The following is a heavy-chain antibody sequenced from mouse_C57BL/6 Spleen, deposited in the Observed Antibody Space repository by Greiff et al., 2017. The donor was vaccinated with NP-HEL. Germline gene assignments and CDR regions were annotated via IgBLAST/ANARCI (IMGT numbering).Heavy chain of an antibody. CDR3: ARLIYYYGSSYVEDAMDY. J-gene: IGHJ4*01. D-gene: IGHD1-1*01. CDR1: GYTFTSYW. CDR2: IDPSDSET. V-gene: IGHV1-52*01. Sequence: QVQLQQSGAELVRPGSSVKLSCKASGYTFTSYWMHWVKQRPIQGLEWIGNIDPSDSETHYNQKFKDKATLTVDKSSSTAYMQLSSLTSEDSAVYYCARLIYYYGSSYVEDAMDYWGQGTSVTVSS.